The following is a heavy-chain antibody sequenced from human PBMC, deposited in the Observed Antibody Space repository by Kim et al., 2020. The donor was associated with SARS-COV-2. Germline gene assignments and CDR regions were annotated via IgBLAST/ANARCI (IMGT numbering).Heavy chain of an antibody. D-gene: IGHD4-17*01. J-gene: IGHJ5*02. Sequence: SVKVSCKASGGTFSSYAISWVRQAPEQGLEWMGRIIPILGIANYAQKFQGRVTITADKSTSTAYMELSSLRSEDTAVYYCARDGDDYGDLWGQGTLVTV. V-gene: IGHV1-69*04. CDR1: GGTFSSYA. CDR2: IIPILGIA. CDR3: ARDGDDYGDL.